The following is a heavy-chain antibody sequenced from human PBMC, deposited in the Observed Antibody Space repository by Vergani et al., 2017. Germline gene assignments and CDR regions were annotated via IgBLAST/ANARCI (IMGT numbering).Heavy chain of an antibody. CDR3: ARGRSSSSPNYYYYYYMDV. Sequence: QVQLVQSGAEVKKPGASVKVSCKASGYTFTSYAISWVRQAPGQGLEWMGGIIPIFGTANYAQKFQGRVTITADESTSTAYMELSSLRSEDTAVYYCARGRSSSSPNYYYYYYMDVWGKGTTVTVSS. V-gene: IGHV1-69*01. CDR2: IIPIFGTA. J-gene: IGHJ6*03. CDR1: GYTFTSYA. D-gene: IGHD6-6*01.